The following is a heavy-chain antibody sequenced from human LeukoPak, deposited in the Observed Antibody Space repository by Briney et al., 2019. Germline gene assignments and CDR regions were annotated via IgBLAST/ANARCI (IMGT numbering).Heavy chain of an antibody. Sequence: SVKVSCKASGGTFSSYAISWVRQAPGQGLEWMGGVIPIFGTANYAQKFQGRVTITADKSTSTAYMELSSLRSEDTAVYYCARDQIGYNWKGGYYFDYWGQGTLVTVSS. CDR2: VIPIFGTA. V-gene: IGHV1-69*06. J-gene: IGHJ4*02. CDR3: ARDQIGYNWKGGYYFDY. CDR1: GGTFSSYA. D-gene: IGHD1-1*01.